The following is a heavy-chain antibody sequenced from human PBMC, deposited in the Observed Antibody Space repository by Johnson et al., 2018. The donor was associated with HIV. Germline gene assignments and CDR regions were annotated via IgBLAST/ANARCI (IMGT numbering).Heavy chain of an antibody. J-gene: IGHJ3*02. CDR1: GFTFDDYA. CDR2: ISWNSGSI. Sequence: EVQVVESGGGLVQPGRSLRLSCAASGFTFDDYAMHWVRQAPGKGLEWVSGISWNSGSIGYADSVKGRFTIPRDNAKNSLYLQMNSLRTEDTAFYYCAKVDNYYGGAFDIWGQGTMVTVSS. CDR3: AKVDNYYGGAFDI. D-gene: IGHD3-22*01. V-gene: IGHV3-9*01.